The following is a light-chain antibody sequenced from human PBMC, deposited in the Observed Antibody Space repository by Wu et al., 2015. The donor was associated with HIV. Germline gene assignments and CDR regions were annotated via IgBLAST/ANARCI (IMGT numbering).Light chain of an antibody. CDR3: QQYNNWPPQYS. CDR1: QSVSSS. Sequence: EIVLTQSPATLSLSPGERATLSCRASQSVSSSLAWYQQKRGQAPRLLIHDASNRATGIPARFSGSGSGTEFTLTISSLQSEDFAVYYCQQYNNWPPQYSFGQGTKLEIK. CDR2: DAS. J-gene: IGKJ2*03. V-gene: IGKV3-11*01.